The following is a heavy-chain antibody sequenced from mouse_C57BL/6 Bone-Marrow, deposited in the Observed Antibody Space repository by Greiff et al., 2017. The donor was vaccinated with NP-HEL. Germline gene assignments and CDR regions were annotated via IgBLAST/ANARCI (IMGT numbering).Heavy chain of an antibody. D-gene: IGHD2-2*01. J-gene: IGHJ4*01. Sequence: VQLQQSGPELVKPGASVKISCKASGYAFSSSWMNWVKQRPGKGLEWIGRIYPGDGDTNYNGKFKGKATLTADKSSSTAYMQLSSLPSEDSAVYFCASSGGYPVWLGRRGFAMDYWGQGTTVTVSS. V-gene: IGHV1-82*01. CDR3: ASSGGYPVWLGRRGFAMDY. CDR1: GYAFSSSW. CDR2: IYPGDGDT.